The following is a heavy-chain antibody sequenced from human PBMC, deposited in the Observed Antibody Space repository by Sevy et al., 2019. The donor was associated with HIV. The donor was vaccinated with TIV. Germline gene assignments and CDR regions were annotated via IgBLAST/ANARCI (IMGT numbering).Heavy chain of an antibody. CDR3: AHRRSKGITITEFDF. J-gene: IGHJ4*02. CDR2: IFWDDDN. CDR1: GFSFNTSGVG. Sequence: SGPTLVKPTQTLTLTCTFSGFSFNTSGVGVGWIRQPPGKALEWLAVIFWDDDNRYSPSLKSRLTITKDTSKDQVVLTMANMDPVDTGTYYCAHRRSKGITITEFDFWGQGTLVTVSS. V-gene: IGHV2-5*02. D-gene: IGHD3-9*01.